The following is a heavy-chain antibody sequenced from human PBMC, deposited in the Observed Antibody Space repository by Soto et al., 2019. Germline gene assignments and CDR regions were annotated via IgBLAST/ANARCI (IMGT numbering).Heavy chain of an antibody. Sequence: EVQLLESGGGLVQRGGSLRLSCEASGFPFSTYAMTWVRQVPGKGLEWVSTTSNGGNIEFAESVRGRFTAFRDNSKNMIYLQMSSLRAEDSAIYFCARDFRPGLIVPTKSGFDPWGQGTPVTVSS. V-gene: IGHV3-23*01. CDR3: ARDFRPGLIVPTKSGFDP. D-gene: IGHD2-15*01. CDR2: TSNGGNI. J-gene: IGHJ5*02. CDR1: GFPFSTYA.